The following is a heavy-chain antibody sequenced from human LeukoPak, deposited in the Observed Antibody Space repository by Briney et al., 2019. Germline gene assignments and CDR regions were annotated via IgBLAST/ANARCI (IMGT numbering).Heavy chain of an antibody. CDR2: INPSGGST. CDR1: GYTFTSYY. CDR3: ARDSGITGIQRAIDF. Sequence: GASVKVSCKASGYTFTSYYMHWVRQAPGQGLEWMGIINPSGGSTSYAQKFQGRVTMTRDTSTSTVYMELSSLRSEDTAVYFCARDSGITGIQRAIDFWGQGTLVTVSS. J-gene: IGHJ4*02. V-gene: IGHV1-46*01. D-gene: IGHD1-20*01.